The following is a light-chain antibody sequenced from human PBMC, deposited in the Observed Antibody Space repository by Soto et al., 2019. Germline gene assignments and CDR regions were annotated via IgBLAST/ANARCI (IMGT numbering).Light chain of an antibody. J-gene: IGKJ4*01. Sequence: IELTQSPCSLSASVGDRVTITCRARQGIGSYLAWYQQKPGKAPKLLIYGASTLQSGVPARFNGSGSGTDFTLAISSLQPEDFATYFCQQLRTYPLTVGGGTKVDIK. CDR1: QGIGSY. CDR3: QQLRTYPLT. CDR2: GAS. V-gene: IGKV1-9*01.